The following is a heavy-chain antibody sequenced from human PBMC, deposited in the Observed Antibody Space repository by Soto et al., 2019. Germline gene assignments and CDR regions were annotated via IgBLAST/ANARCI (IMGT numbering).Heavy chain of an antibody. CDR2: ISGSSRNI. CDR1: GFTFSDYS. J-gene: IGHJ1*01. CDR3: ARDPSDLWEPDQYFQY. D-gene: IGHD1-26*01. Sequence: PGGALRLSCAASGFTFSDYSMNWVRRAPGKGLEWVASISGSSRNIYYADSVRGRVTISRDNAKNSVYLQMNSLRAEDTAVYYCARDPSDLWEPDQYFQYWGQGTRVTSPQ. V-gene: IGHV3-21*01.